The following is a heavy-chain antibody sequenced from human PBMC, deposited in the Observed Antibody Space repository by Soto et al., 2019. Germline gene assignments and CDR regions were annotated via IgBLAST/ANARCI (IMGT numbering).Heavy chain of an antibody. CDR1: GFTFSNAW. V-gene: IGHV3-15*07. Sequence: GGSLRLSCAASGFTFSNAWINWVRQAPGKGLEWVGRIKSKTDGGTTDYAELVKGRFAISRDDSNNMVYLQMNILKIDDTAVYYCTTDSYSTIIIVRFDYWGHGTLVTVSS. CDR2: IKSKTDGGTT. CDR3: TTDSYSTIIIVRFDY. D-gene: IGHD3-22*01. J-gene: IGHJ4*01.